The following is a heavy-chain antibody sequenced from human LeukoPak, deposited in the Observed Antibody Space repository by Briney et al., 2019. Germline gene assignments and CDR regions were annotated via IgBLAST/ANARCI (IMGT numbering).Heavy chain of an antibody. CDR3: ARVQYSSGWYFDY. CDR2: INPNSGGT. Sequence: ASVKVSCKASGYTFTGYYMHWVRQAPGQGLEWMGWINPNSGGTNYAQKFQGWVTMTRDTSISTAYMELSRLRSDDTAVYYCARVQYSSGWYFDYWGQGTLVTVSS. CDR1: GYTFTGYY. V-gene: IGHV1-2*04. J-gene: IGHJ4*02. D-gene: IGHD6-19*01.